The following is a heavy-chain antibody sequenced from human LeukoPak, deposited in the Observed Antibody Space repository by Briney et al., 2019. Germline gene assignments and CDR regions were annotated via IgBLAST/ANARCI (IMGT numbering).Heavy chain of an antibody. Sequence: ASVKVSCKASGYSFSGHYIHWVRQAPGQGLEWMGQINPNSAASHFAQKFQGRVTMIRDTSISTAYMELNRLRSDDTAVYYCARAGLWDYSDSSGYHNGAFDIWGQGTMVTVSS. D-gene: IGHD3-22*01. CDR1: GYSFSGHY. CDR2: INPNSAAS. J-gene: IGHJ3*02. V-gene: IGHV1-2*06. CDR3: ARAGLWDYSDSSGYHNGAFDI.